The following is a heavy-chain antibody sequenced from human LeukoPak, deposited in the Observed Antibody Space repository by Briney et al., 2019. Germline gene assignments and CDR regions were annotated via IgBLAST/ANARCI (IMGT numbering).Heavy chain of an antibody. D-gene: IGHD5-18*01. CDR2: ISWNSGSI. Sequence: GGSLGLSCAASGFTFDDYAMHWVRQAPGKGLEWVSGISWNSGSIGYADSVKGRFTISRDNAKNSLYLQMNSLRAEDTAVYYCVKGDALYSYGQRYYYGMDVWGQGTTVTVSS. J-gene: IGHJ6*02. CDR1: GFTFDDYA. CDR3: VKGDALYSYGQRYYYGMDV. V-gene: IGHV3-9*01.